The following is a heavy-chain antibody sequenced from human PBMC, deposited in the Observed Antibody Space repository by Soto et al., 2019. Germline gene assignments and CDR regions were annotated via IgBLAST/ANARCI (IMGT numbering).Heavy chain of an antibody. CDR1: GFAVGGFY. J-gene: IGHJ4*02. V-gene: IGHV3-53*01. D-gene: IGHD5-18*01. Sequence: EVQLVESGGELIQPGGSLRLSCAASGFAVGGFYMTWVRQAPGKGLEWVSVMFTTGTTYYADSVKGRFTISRDDSKNTLYLQMNSLRAEDTAVYYCASERYSYGIDYWGQGTVVTVSS. CDR3: ASERYSYGIDY. CDR2: MFTTGTT.